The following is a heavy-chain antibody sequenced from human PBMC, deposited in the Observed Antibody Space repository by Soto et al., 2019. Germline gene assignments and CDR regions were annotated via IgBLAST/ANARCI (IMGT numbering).Heavy chain of an antibody. Sequence: SETLSLTCAVYGGSFSCYYWIWIRQPPGKGLEWIGEINHSGSTNYNPSLKSRVTISVDTSKNQFSLKLSSVTAADTAVYYCARGLLLWFGELFRYNWFDPWGQGTLVTVSS. CDR3: ARGLLLWFGELFRYNWFDP. D-gene: IGHD3-10*01. CDR1: GGSFSCYY. J-gene: IGHJ5*02. V-gene: IGHV4-34*01. CDR2: INHSGST.